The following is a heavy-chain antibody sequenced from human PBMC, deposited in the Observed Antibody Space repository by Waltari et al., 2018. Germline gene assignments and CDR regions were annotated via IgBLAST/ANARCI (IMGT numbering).Heavy chain of an antibody. CDR3: ATAIFGDKIFAMDV. CDR2: IDPSDSYT. CDR1: RDRFSNPW. J-gene: IGHJ6*02. Sequence: EVQLEQSGAVVKKPGESLRISCKASRDRFSNPWVNWVRHMSGKGLEWMGRIDPSDSYTNFSPAFRGHVDISADKSTSTAFLQWTSLEASDSATYYCATAIFGDKIFAMDVWGQGTTVIVSS. D-gene: IGHD3-3*01. V-gene: IGHV5-10-1*03.